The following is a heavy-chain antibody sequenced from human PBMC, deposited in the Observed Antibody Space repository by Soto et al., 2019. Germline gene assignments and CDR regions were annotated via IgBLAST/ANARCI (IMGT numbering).Heavy chain of an antibody. CDR2: IYYSGST. D-gene: IGHD5-18*01. CDR3: ARGAMVGRFDY. Sequence: SETLSLTCTVSGGSISSGGYYWSWIRQHPGKGPEWIGYIYYSGSTYYNPSLKSRVTISVDTSKNQFSLKLSSVTAADTAVYYCARGAMVGRFDYWGQGTLVTVSS. V-gene: IGHV4-31*03. CDR1: GGSISSGGYY. J-gene: IGHJ4*02.